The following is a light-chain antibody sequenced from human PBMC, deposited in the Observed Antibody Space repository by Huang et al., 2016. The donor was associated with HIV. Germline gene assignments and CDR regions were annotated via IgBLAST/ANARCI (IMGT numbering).Light chain of an antibody. J-gene: IGKJ1*01. Sequence: DIQMTQSPSSLSASVGDKVSITCRASQAISNSLVWYQQQPGKAPKLLLYGASRLESGVSSRFSDSGSGADYTLTIGSLQPEDFATYYCQQYFSTPRTFGQGTKVEIK. CDR2: GAS. V-gene: IGKV1-NL1*01. CDR3: QQYFSTPRT. CDR1: QAISNS.